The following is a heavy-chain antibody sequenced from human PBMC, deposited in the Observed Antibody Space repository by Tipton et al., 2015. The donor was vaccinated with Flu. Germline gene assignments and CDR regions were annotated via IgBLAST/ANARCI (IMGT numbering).Heavy chain of an antibody. J-gene: IGHJ5*02. D-gene: IGHD3-22*01. V-gene: IGHV4-39*07. Sequence: TLSLTCTVSGGSISSSSHYWGWIRQAPGRGLEWVGSIYYTGYPYYNSSLKSRLAMSIDTSKKQFSLRLRSVTAADTAVYYCARCRSGYCDWFDPWGQGTLLTVSS. CDR1: GGSISSSSHY. CDR2: IYYTGYP. CDR3: ARCRSGYCDWFDP.